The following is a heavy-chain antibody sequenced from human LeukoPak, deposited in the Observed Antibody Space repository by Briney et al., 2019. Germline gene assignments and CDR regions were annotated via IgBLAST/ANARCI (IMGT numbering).Heavy chain of an antibody. CDR1: GGSISNFY. CDR2: IYYSGST. Sequence: SETLSLTCTVSGGSISNFYWSWIRQPPGKGLEWIGYIYYSGSTNYNPSLKSRVTISIDTSKNQFSLKLSSVTAADTAVYYCATLRPQEDYWGQGTLVTVSS. V-gene: IGHV4-59*01. J-gene: IGHJ4*02. CDR3: ATLRPQEDY.